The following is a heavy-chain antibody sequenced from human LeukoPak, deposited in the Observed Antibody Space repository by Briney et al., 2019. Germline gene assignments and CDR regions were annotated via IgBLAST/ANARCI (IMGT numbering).Heavy chain of an antibody. V-gene: IGHV1-18*01. J-gene: IGHJ4*02. CDR1: GYTFTSYG. CDR2: ISAYNGNT. CDR3: ARDVDYYDSSGHYDY. D-gene: IGHD3-22*01. Sequence: ASVKVSCKASGYTFTSYGISWVRQAPGQGLEWMGWISAYNGNTNYAQKLQGRVTMTTDTSTSTAYMELRSLRSDDTAVYYCARDVDYYDSSGHYDYWGQGTMRTVSS.